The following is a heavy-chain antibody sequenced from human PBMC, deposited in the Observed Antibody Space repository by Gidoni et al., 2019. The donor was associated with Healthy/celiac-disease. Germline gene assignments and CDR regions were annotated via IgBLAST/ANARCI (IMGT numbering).Heavy chain of an antibody. D-gene: IGHD6-13*01. CDR2: ISWNSGSI. CDR1: GFTFDDYA. V-gene: IGHV3-9*01. J-gene: IGHJ4*02. Sequence: EVQLVESGGGLVQPGRSLRLSCAASGFTFDDYAMHWVRQAPGKGLEWVSGISWNSGSIGYADSVKGRFTISRDNAKNSLYLQMNSLRAEDTALYYCAKATKGHSSSWYYFDYWGQGTLVTVSS. CDR3: AKATKGHSSSWYYFDY.